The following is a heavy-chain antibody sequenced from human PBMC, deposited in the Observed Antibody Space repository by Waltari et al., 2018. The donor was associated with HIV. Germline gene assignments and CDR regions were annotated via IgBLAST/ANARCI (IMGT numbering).Heavy chain of an antibody. CDR3: ARDQSSSKDIVLMVYARD. V-gene: IGHV1-69*04. D-gene: IGHD2-8*01. Sequence: QVQLVQSGAEVKKPGSSVKVSCKASGGTFSSYAISWVRQAPGQGLEWMGRIIPILGIANYAQKFQGRVTITADKSTSTAYMELSSLRSEDTAVYYCARDQSSSKDIVLMVYARDWGQGTLVTVSS. J-gene: IGHJ4*02. CDR2: IIPILGIA. CDR1: GGTFSSYA.